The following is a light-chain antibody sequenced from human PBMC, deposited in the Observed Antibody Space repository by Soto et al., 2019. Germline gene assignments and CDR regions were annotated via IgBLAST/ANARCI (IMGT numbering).Light chain of an antibody. J-gene: IGKJ5*01. CDR1: QSISNY. Sequence: EIVLTQSPATLSLSPGETATLSCRASQSISNYLAWYQQKPGQAPRLLIYAASNRATGIPARFSGSGSGTDFTLTISSLEPEDFSVYYCQQRYNWPVTFGQGTRLEI. CDR2: AAS. CDR3: QQRYNWPVT. V-gene: IGKV3-11*01.